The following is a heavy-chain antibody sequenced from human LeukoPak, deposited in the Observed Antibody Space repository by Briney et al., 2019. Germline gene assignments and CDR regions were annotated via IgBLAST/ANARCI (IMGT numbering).Heavy chain of an antibody. Sequence: PGRSLRLSCAASGFTFSSYGMHWVRQAPGKGLEWVAVIWYDGSNKYYADSVKGRFTISRDNSKNTLYLQMNSLRAEDTAVYYCARDGAYYYDSSGSLDYWGQGTQVTVSS. D-gene: IGHD3-22*01. CDR3: ARDGAYYYDSSGSLDY. J-gene: IGHJ4*02. CDR2: IWYDGSNK. V-gene: IGHV3-33*01. CDR1: GFTFSSYG.